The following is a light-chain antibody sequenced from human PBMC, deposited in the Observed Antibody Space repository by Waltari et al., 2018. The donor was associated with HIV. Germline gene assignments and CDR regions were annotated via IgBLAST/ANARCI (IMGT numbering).Light chain of an antibody. Sequence: EVVLTQSPATLSVSAGERATLSCRRSQSVNTLLAWYQQKPGQPPRLLIYGASTRAADIPARFSGSGSGTEFTLAISSLQSEDSAVYYCQQYNNWPITFGQGTRLEIE. CDR2: GAS. CDR1: QSVNTL. J-gene: IGKJ5*01. CDR3: QQYNNWPIT. V-gene: IGKV3-15*01.